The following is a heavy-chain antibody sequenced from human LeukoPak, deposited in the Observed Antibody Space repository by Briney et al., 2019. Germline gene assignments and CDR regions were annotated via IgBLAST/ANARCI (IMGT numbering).Heavy chain of an antibody. V-gene: IGHV3-48*03. J-gene: IGHJ6*02. CDR1: GFTFSSYE. Sequence: GGSLRLSCAASGFTFSSYEMNWVRQAPGKGLEWVSYISSSGDTICYADSVKGRFSISRDNAKNSLYLQMNSLRAEDTAVYYCATHDFWRGSSTDVWGQGTTVTVSS. CDR2: ISSSGDTI. D-gene: IGHD3-3*01. CDR3: ATHDFWRGSSTDV.